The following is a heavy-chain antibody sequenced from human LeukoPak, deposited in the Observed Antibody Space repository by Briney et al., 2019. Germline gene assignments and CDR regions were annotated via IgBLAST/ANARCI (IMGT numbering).Heavy chain of an antibody. J-gene: IGHJ4*02. CDR3: AKGGHYYGSGCSPTYLDY. CDR2: ISGSGGST. V-gene: IGHV3-23*01. CDR1: GFTFSSYG. D-gene: IGHD3-10*01. Sequence: GGTLRLSCAASGFTFSSYGMSWVRQAPGKGLEWVSGISGSGGSTYYSDSVKGRFTISRDNSRNTLYLQMNSLRAEDTAVYYCAKGGHYYGSGCSPTYLDYWGQGTLVTVSS.